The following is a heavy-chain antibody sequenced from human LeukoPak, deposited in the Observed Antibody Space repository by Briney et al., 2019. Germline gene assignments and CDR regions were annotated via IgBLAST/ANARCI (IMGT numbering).Heavy chain of an antibody. CDR2: IIPIFGTA. V-gene: IGHV1-69*05. D-gene: IGHD4-17*01. CDR1: GGTFSSYA. J-gene: IGHJ6*03. CDR3: ASHYGEGYYYYYMDV. Sequence: GASVKLSCKASGGTFSSYAMSWVRQAPGQGLEWMGGIIPIFGTANYAHTFQGRVTITTDESTSTDYMKLSSLRSEDTAVYCCASHYGEGYYYYYMDVWGKGTTVTVSS.